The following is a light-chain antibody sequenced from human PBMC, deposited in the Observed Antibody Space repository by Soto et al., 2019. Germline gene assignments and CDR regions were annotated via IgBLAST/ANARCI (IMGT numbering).Light chain of an antibody. CDR1: SSDVGGYNY. V-gene: IGLV2-8*01. J-gene: IGLJ3*02. Sequence: QSALTQPPSASGSPGQSVTISCTGTSSDVGGYNYVSWYQQHPGKAPKLMVYEVTKRPSGVPDRFSGSKSGNTAFLTVSGLQAEDVDDYFCGSHGGMNNGVFGGGSKVTVL. CDR3: GSHGGMNNGV. CDR2: EVT.